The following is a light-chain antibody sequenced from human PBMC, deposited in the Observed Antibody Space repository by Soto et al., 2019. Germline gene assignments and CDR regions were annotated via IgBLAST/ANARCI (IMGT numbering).Light chain of an antibody. CDR1: QSVSSN. V-gene: IGKV3-15*01. Sequence: EIGMTQSPETLSVSPGERATLSCRASQSVSSNLAWYQQKPGQAPRLLIYGASTRATGIPARFSGSGSGTEFTLTISSLQSEDFAVYYCQQSATFGPGTKVDIK. CDR2: GAS. J-gene: IGKJ3*01. CDR3: QQSAT.